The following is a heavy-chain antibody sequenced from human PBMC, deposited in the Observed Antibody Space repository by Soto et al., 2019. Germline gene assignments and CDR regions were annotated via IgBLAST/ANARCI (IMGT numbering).Heavy chain of an antibody. CDR1: GFTFSSYS. Sequence: GGSLRLSCAASGFTFSSYSMNWVRQAPGKGLEWVSAISGSGGNTYYADSVKGRFTISRDNSNNTLYLQMNSLRAEDTAVYYCAKSLAARPYDYWGQGTLVTVSS. V-gene: IGHV3-23*01. CDR3: AKSLAARPYDY. J-gene: IGHJ4*02. CDR2: ISGSGGNT. D-gene: IGHD6-6*01.